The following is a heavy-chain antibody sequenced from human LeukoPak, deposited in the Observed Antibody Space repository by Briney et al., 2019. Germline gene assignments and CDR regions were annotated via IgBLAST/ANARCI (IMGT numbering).Heavy chain of an antibody. CDR2: IKHDGGEK. CDR1: GFSFNYYW. J-gene: IGHJ4*02. V-gene: IGHV3-7*03. CDR3: ARDRRILGAAGTALDS. Sequence: GGSLRLACAASGFSFNYYWMTWVRQAAGKGLEWVANIKHDGGEKYYVDSVKGRFTISRDNANNSIYLQMNRLRAEDAAIYYCARDRRILGAAGTALDSWGQGTLVTVSS. D-gene: IGHD6-13*01.